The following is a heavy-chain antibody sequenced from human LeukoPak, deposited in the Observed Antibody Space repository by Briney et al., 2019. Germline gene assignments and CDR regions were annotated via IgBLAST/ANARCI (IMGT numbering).Heavy chain of an antibody. Sequence: ASVKVSCKASGYTFTSYDINWVRQATGQGLEWMGWMNPNSGNTGYAQKFQGRVTMTRNTSISTAYMELSSLRSEDTAVYYCARSSEVRGVIITSGFDPWGRGTLVTVSS. V-gene: IGHV1-8*01. D-gene: IGHD3-10*01. J-gene: IGHJ5*02. CDR3: ARSSEVRGVIITSGFDP. CDR2: MNPNSGNT. CDR1: GYTFTSYD.